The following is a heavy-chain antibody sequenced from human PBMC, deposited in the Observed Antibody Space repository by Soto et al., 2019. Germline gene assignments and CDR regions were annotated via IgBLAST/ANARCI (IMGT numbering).Heavy chain of an antibody. J-gene: IGHJ6*02. CDR1: GGTFSSYA. Sequence: SVKVSCKASGGTFSSYAISWVRLAPRQGLEWMGGIIPIFGTANYAQKFQGRVTITADESTSTAYMELSSLRSEDTAVYYCARVRYYYDSSGSRRAGYYGMDVWGQGTTVTVSS. V-gene: IGHV1-69*13. D-gene: IGHD3-22*01. CDR2: IIPIFGTA. CDR3: ARVRYYYDSSGSRRAGYYGMDV.